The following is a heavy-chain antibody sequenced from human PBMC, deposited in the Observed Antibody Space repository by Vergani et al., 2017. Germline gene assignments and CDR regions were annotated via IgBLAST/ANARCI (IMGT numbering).Heavy chain of an antibody. CDR1: GFPFSSYG. CDR3: ANTRSGATVFDY. CDR2: IRYDGSNK. V-gene: IGHV3-30*02. D-gene: IGHD4-17*01. J-gene: IGHJ4*02. Sequence: QVQLVESGGGVVQPGGSLRLSCAASGFPFSSYGMHWVRQAPGKGLEWVAFIRYDGSNKYYADSVKGRFTISRDNSKNTLYLQMNSLRPEDTAVYYCANTRSGATVFDYWGQGTLVTVSS.